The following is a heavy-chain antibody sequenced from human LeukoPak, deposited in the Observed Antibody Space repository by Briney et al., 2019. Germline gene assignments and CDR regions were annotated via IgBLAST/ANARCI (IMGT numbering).Heavy chain of an antibody. V-gene: IGHV3-23*01. J-gene: IGHJ4*02. Sequence: GGSLRLSCAASGFTFSSYAMSWVRQAPGKGLEWVSAISGSGGSTYYADSVKGRFTISRDNSKNTLYLQMNSLRAEDTAVYYCARINQYGSGTYSYDYWGQGTLVTVSS. CDR3: ARINQYGSGTYSYDY. CDR2: ISGSGGST. D-gene: IGHD3-10*01. CDR1: GFTFSSYA.